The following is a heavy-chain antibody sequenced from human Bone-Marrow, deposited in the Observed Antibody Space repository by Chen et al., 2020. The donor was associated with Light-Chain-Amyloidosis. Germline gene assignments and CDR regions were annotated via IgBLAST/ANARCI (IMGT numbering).Heavy chain of an antibody. CDR1: GYTLPNYW. J-gene: IGHJ4*02. CDR2: IYPDDSDA. CDR3: ARRRDGYNFDY. V-gene: IGHV5-51*01. D-gene: IGHD5-12*01. Sequence: QQEQSGQDVKKRGESLKISSKGAGYTLPNYWIGCVGQMPGKGLEWMGVIYPDDSDARYSPSFEGQVTISADKSFTTAYLQWRSLKASDTAMYYCARRRDGYNFDYWGQGTLVTVSS.